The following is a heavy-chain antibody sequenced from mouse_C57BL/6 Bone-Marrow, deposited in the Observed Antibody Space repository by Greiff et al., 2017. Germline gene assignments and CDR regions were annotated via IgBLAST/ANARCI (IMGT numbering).Heavy chain of an antibody. CDR1: GYTFTSYW. CDR3: ARVADDYGSSDAY. Sequence: VQLQQPGAELVKPGASVKMSCKASGYTFTSYWITWVKQRPGHGLEWIGDIYPGSGSTNYNEKFKSKATLTVDTSSSTAYMQLSSLTSEDSAVYYCARVADDYGSSDAYWGQGTLVTVSA. J-gene: IGHJ3*01. V-gene: IGHV1-55*01. D-gene: IGHD1-1*01. CDR2: IYPGSGST.